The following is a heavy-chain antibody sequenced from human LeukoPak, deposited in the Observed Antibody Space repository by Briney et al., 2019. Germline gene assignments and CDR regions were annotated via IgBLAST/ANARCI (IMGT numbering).Heavy chain of an antibody. Sequence: SETLSLTCTVSGGSISSYYWSWIRQPAGKGLEWIGRIYSSGSTNYNRSLKSRVTMSVDTSKNQFSLELRSVTAADTAVYYCARDSGSWYSDYWGQGTLVTVSS. CDR1: GGSISSYY. V-gene: IGHV4-4*07. CDR3: ARDSGSWYSDY. CDR2: IYSSGST. D-gene: IGHD6-13*01. J-gene: IGHJ4*02.